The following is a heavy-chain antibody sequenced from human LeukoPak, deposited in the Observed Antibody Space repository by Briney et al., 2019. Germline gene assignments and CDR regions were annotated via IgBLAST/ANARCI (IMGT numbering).Heavy chain of an antibody. V-gene: IGHV3-23*01. Sequence: GGSLRLSCAASGFTLSSYAMSWVRQAPGKGLEWVSAISGSGGSTYYADSVKGRFTISRDNSKNTLYLQMNSLRAEDTAVYYCAKSTAAAGTESYWGQGTLVTVSS. CDR1: GFTLSSYA. CDR2: ISGSGGST. CDR3: AKSTAAAGTESY. J-gene: IGHJ4*02. D-gene: IGHD6-13*01.